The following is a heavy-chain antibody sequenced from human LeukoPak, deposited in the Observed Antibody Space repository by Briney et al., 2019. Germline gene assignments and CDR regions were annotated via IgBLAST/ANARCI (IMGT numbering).Heavy chain of an antibody. V-gene: IGHV3-21*01. J-gene: IGHJ4*02. CDR2: ISSSSSYI. CDR1: GFTFSSYS. CDR3: AREQWPTGYHFDY. Sequence: GGSLRLSCAASGFTFSSYSMNWVRQAPGKGLEWVSSISSSSSYIYYADSVKGRFTISRDNAKNSLYLQMNSLRAEDTAVCYCAREQWPTGYHFDYWGQGTLVTVSS. D-gene: IGHD6-19*01.